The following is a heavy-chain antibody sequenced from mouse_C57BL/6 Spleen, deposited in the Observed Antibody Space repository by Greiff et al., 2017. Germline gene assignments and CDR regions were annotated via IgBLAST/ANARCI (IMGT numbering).Heavy chain of an antibody. CDR3: ARSDGYLYAMDY. Sequence: QVQLQQSGAELVKPGASVKVSCKASGYTFTSYGISWVKQRTGQGLEWIGEIYPRSGNTYYNEKFKGKATLTADKSSSTAYMELRSLTSEDSAVYFCARSDGYLYAMDYWGQGTSVTVSS. V-gene: IGHV1-81*01. D-gene: IGHD2-3*01. CDR2: IYPRSGNT. J-gene: IGHJ4*01. CDR1: GYTFTSYG.